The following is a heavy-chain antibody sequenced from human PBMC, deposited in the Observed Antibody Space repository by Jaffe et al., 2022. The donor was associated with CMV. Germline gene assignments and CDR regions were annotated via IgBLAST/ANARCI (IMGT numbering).Heavy chain of an antibody. CDR2: IYYSGST. D-gene: IGHD3-10*01. J-gene: IGHJ3*02. CDR1: GGSISSSSYY. Sequence: QLQLQESGPGLVKPSETLSLTCTVSGGSISSSSYYWGWIRQPPGKGLEWIGSIYYSGSTYYNPSLKSRVTISVDTSKNQFSLKLSSVTAADTAVYYCARPIRNMGHDAFDIWGQGTMVTVSS. V-gene: IGHV4-39*01. CDR3: ARPIRNMGHDAFDI.